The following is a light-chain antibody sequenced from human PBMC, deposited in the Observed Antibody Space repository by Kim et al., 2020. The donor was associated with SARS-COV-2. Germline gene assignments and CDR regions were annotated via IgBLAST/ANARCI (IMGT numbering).Light chain of an antibody. CDR3: QQSYSTRLT. J-gene: IGKJ4*01. Sequence: ASVGDRVPIACRTSQSITTYLNWYQQKPGEAPSLLIYGASTLRSGVPSRFSGSGSGTEFTLSISSLQPEDSATYYCQQSYSTRLTFGGGTKVDIK. CDR2: GAS. V-gene: IGKV1-39*01. CDR1: QSITTY.